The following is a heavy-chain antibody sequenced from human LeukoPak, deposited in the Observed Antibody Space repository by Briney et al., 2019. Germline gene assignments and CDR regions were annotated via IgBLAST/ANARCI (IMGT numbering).Heavy chain of an antibody. D-gene: IGHD3-3*01. CDR2: INPNSGGT. CDR3: ARSFYYDFWSGYTFDY. J-gene: IGHJ4*02. V-gene: IGHV1-2*06. CDR1: GYTFTGYY. Sequence: ASVKVSCKASGYTFTGYYMHWVRQAPGQGLEWMGRINPNSGGTNYAQRFQGRVTMTRDTSISTAYMELSRLRSDDTAVYYCARSFYYDFWSGYTFDYWGQGTLVTVSS.